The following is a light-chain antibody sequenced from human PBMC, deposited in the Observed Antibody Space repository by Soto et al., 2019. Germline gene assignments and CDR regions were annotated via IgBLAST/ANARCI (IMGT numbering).Light chain of an antibody. J-gene: IGKJ1*01. CDR3: QEYSSYWT. Sequence: DIQMTQSPSTLSASAGDRVTITCRASQSINSRLAWYQQKPGKAPKLLIYDVSNLESGVPSRFSGSGSGTEFTPIISSLQSDDFATYYCQEYSSYWTFGQGTKVDI. CDR1: QSINSR. CDR2: DVS. V-gene: IGKV1-5*01.